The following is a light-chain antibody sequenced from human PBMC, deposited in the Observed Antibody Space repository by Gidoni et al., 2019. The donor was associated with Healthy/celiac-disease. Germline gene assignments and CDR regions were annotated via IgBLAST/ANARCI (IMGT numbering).Light chain of an antibody. CDR2: KAS. CDR1: QSISSW. V-gene: IGKV1-5*03. Sequence: DIQMTQSPSTLSASVGDRVTITCRASQSISSWLAWYQQKPGKAPKLLIYKASSLESGVPSRFSSSGSGTEFTLTISSLQPDDFATYYCQQYNSYSLLTFGPGTKVDIK. J-gene: IGKJ3*01. CDR3: QQYNSYSLLT.